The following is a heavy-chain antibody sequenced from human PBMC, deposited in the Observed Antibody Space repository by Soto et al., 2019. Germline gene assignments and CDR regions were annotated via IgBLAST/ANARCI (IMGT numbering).Heavy chain of an antibody. Sequence: GXSLRLSCAASGFTFSDHSMDWVRQAPGKGLEWVGHTRNKANSYTTEYAASVKGRFTISRDDSENSLYLQMNSLKTEDTAVYYCAREGDFWSAYYHPFDYCGEGILVTXSS. V-gene: IGHV3-72*01. CDR1: GFTFSDHS. J-gene: IGHJ4*02. D-gene: IGHD3-3*01. CDR3: AREGDFWSAYYHPFDY. CDR2: TRNKANSYTT.